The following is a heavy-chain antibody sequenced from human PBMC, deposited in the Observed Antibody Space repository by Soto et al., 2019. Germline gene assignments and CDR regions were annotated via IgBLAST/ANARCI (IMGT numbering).Heavy chain of an antibody. V-gene: IGHV4-34*01. CDR3: ARVDNY. J-gene: IGHJ4*02. Sequence: TSETLSLTCAVYGGSFSGHYWSWIRQPPGKGLEWIGEVNHSGTSKYNPSLKSRATISVDTSKNQFSLHLNSVTAADTAVYYCARVDNYWSQGTLVTVSS. D-gene: IGHD3-9*01. CDR1: GGSFSGHY. CDR2: VNHSGTS.